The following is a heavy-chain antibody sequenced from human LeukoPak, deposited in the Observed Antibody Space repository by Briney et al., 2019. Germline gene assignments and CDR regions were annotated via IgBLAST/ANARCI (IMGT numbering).Heavy chain of an antibody. J-gene: IGHJ4*02. Sequence: PGGSLRPSCAASGFNFGSYAMSWVRQAPGKALAWVSVIRGSGGSTYYADSVKGRFTISRDNSKNTLYLQMNSLRAEDTAVYYCAKDLFIGSYYFNYFDYWGQGTLVTVSS. CDR2: IRGSGGST. CDR3: AKDLFIGSYYFNYFDY. CDR1: GFNFGSYA. D-gene: IGHD1-26*01. V-gene: IGHV3-23*01.